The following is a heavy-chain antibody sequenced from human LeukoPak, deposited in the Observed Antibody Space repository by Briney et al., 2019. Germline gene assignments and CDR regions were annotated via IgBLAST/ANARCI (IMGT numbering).Heavy chain of an antibody. V-gene: IGHV3-20*04. Sequence: GRSLRLSCAASGFTFDDYAMHWVRQAPGKGLEWVSGINWNGGSTGYADSVKGRFTISRDNAKNSLYLQMNSLRAEDTALYYCARVQLVDYYYYSYMDVWGKGTTVTVSS. D-gene: IGHD6-6*01. CDR1: GFTFDDYA. CDR3: ARVQLVDYYYYSYMDV. CDR2: INWNGGST. J-gene: IGHJ6*03.